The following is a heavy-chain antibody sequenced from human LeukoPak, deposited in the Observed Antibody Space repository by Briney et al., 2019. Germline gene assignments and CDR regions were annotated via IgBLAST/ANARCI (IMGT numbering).Heavy chain of an antibody. CDR1: GYTFIGYY. Sequence: ASVKVSCKASGYTFIGYYIHWVRQAPGQGLEWMGRINPNNGGTNYAQKFQGRVTTTRDMSMSTAYMELSRLRSDDTAVYYCAGEDNSSGYRPFDIWGQGTMVTVPS. J-gene: IGHJ3*02. CDR3: AGEDNSSGYRPFDI. CDR2: INPNNGGT. V-gene: IGHV1-2*06. D-gene: IGHD3-22*01.